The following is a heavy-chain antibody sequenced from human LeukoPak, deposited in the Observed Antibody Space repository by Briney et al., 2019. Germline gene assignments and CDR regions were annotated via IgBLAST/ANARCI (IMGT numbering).Heavy chain of an antibody. CDR1: GFTFSNHW. J-gene: IGHJ4*02. Sequence: GGSLTLSCAASGFTFSNHWMNWVRQAPGKGREGVSNINHDGSVNYYLDSVRGRFTISRDNAKSSVYLQMNSLRAEDTAVYYCASGYSSGRSPFDYWGQGTLVTVSS. CDR2: INHDGSVN. V-gene: IGHV3-7*01. CDR3: ASGYSSGRSPFDY. D-gene: IGHD6-19*01.